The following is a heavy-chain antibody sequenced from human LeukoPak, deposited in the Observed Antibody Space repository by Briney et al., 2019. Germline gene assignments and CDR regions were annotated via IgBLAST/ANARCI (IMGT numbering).Heavy chain of an antibody. J-gene: IGHJ4*02. CDR3: ARSSVVMNFPGGPGYY. V-gene: IGHV3-7*01. D-gene: IGHD3-22*01. CDR1: GFTFSNYW. CDR2: IKQDGSEK. Sequence: GGSLRLSCAASGFTFSNYWMSWVRQAPGKGLEWVANIKQDGSEKNYVDSVKGRFTISRENAKNSLYLQMNSLRAEDTAVYYCARSSVVMNFPGGPGYYWGQGTLVTVSS.